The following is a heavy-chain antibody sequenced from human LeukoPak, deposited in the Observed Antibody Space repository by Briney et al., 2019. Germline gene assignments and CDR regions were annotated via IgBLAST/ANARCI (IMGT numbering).Heavy chain of an antibody. Sequence: PGGSLRLSCAASGFTSRNYAMNRVRQALGKGLEWVSGMSGSGTSTYHADSVKGRFAISRDNSKNTLHLQMNSLRDEDTAIYYCAKSYSAEYYCYYMDVWGKGTTVTVFS. CDR1: GFTSRNYA. V-gene: IGHV3-23*01. J-gene: IGHJ6*03. CDR2: MSGSGTST. D-gene: IGHD2-15*01. CDR3: AKSYSAEYYCYYMDV.